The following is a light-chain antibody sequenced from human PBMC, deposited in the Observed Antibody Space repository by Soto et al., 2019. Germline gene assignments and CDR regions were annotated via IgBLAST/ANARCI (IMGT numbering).Light chain of an antibody. V-gene: IGKV1-39*01. CDR3: QQSYSAPRT. Sequence: DIQMTQSPSSLSASVGDRVSITCRASQYINNYLNWYQQKPGKAPKLLTYAASSLQSGVPSRFSVSGSGTDFTITISSLQPEDFATYYCQQSYSAPRTFGQGTKLEIK. CDR1: QYINNY. J-gene: IGKJ2*01. CDR2: AAS.